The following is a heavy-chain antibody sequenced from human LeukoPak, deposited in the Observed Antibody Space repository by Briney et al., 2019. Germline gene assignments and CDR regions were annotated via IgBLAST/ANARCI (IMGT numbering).Heavy chain of an antibody. V-gene: IGHV1-69*04. D-gene: IGHD4-17*01. Sequence: SVRVSCKASGGTFSSYAISWVRQAPGQGLEWMGRIIPILGIANYAQKFQGRVTITADKSTSTAYMELSSLRSEDTAVYYCARTNDYCDYVDYWGQGTLVTVSS. J-gene: IGHJ4*02. CDR3: ARTNDYCDYVDY. CDR2: IIPILGIA. CDR1: GGTFSSYA.